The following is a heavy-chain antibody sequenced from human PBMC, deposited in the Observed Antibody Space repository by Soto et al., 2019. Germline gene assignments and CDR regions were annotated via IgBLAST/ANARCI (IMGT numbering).Heavy chain of an antibody. V-gene: IGHV6-1*01. CDR3: ASETTRVGTITFGEIIVRVWKAFEI. Sequence: QVQLQQSGPGLVKPSQTLSLTCAISGDSVSSNSGAWNWIRQSPSRGLEWLGRTYYRSKWYYDYAESEKSRTTFNTDTSNTQYSLPLNSVPPEETAVSYCASETTRVGTITFGEIIVRVWKAFEIWGKGTMVTVSS. CDR2: TYYRSKWYY. CDR1: GDSVSSNSGA. J-gene: IGHJ3*02. D-gene: IGHD3-16*02.